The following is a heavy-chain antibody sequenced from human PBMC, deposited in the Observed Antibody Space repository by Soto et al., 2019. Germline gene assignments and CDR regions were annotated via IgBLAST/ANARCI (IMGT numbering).Heavy chain of an antibody. CDR1: GVTYA. J-gene: IGHJ3*02. CDR3: AKDLDSSGWYRAYDI. D-gene: IGHD6-19*01. CDR2: ITTGGGST. Sequence: DVQLLESGGGLVQPGGSLRRSCVASGVTYAMSWVRQAPGKGLEWVSAITTGGGSTYYAESVKGRCTISRDNSKNTLYLQMNSLRAEDTAVYYCAKDLDSSGWYRAYDIWGQGTLVIVSS. V-gene: IGHV3-23*01.